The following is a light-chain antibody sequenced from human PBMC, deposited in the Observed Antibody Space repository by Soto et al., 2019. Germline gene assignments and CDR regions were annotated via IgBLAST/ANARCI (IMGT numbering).Light chain of an antibody. Sequence: EIVLTQSPATLSLSPGERATLSCRASQSVSSYLAWYQQKPGQAPRLLIYDASNRATGIPARFRGSGSGTDFTRSISSLEPEDVAVYYCQQRSNWPTTVGGRTKVEIK. CDR2: DAS. J-gene: IGKJ4*01. CDR3: QQRSNWPTT. CDR1: QSVSSY. V-gene: IGKV3-11*01.